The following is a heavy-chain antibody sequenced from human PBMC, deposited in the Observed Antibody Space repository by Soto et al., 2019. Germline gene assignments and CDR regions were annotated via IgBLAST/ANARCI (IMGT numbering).Heavy chain of an antibody. CDR3: ARSGAYSSSQFGLDV. CDR2: IVTVFGTA. V-gene: IGHV1-69*01. CDR1: GGSRNYNA. Sequence: QVQLVQSGADVKKPGSSVTVSCKASGGSRNYNAFSWVRQAPGQGLEWMGGIVTVFGTANHAQKFQGRVTITADESTSSVYMELSSLTSEDTAVYYCARSGAYSSSQFGLDVWGQGTTVTVSS. J-gene: IGHJ6*02. D-gene: IGHD6-13*01.